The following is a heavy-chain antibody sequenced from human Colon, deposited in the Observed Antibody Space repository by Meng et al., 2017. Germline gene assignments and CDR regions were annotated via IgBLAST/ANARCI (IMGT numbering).Heavy chain of an antibody. CDR2: INGGAGAT. V-gene: IGHV1-3*05. CDR3: ARAISFDTWIFGDS. J-gene: IGHJ4*02. Sequence: VTFGRSGRRRIQPGAPVRFSSKASGYIFTAFVRHWVSQAPEQSLEWLGMINGGAGATTYSQKFQDRLTISGDTSATTAYMELSRLTSEDTAVYFCARAISFDTWIFGDSWGQGTLVTVSS. D-gene: IGHD3-3*01. CDR1: GYIFTAFV.